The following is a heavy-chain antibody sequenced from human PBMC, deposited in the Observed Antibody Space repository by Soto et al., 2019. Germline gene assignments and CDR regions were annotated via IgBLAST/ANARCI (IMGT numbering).Heavy chain of an antibody. Sequence: EVQLVESGGGLVQPGRSPRLSCAASGFTFDDYAMHWVRQAPGKGLEWVSGISWNSGSIGYADSVKGRFTISRDNAKNSLYLQMNSLRAEDTALYYCAKGHSPFDAFDIWGQGTMVTVSS. V-gene: IGHV3-9*01. J-gene: IGHJ3*02. D-gene: IGHD6-13*01. CDR3: AKGHSPFDAFDI. CDR2: ISWNSGSI. CDR1: GFTFDDYA.